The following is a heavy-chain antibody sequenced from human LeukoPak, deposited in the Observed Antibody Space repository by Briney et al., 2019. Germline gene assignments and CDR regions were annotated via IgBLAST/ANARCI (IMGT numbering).Heavy chain of an antibody. D-gene: IGHD6-6*01. CDR2: IYSGGST. CDR1: GFTFDDYA. V-gene: IGHV3-53*01. J-gene: IGHJ4*02. CDR3: ARAAPGGEYYFDY. Sequence: PGGSLRLSCAASGFTFDDYAMHWVRQAPGKGLEWVSIIYSGGSTYYADAVKGRFTISRDNSKNTLYLQMNSLRAEDTAVYYCARAAPGGEYYFDYWGQGTLVTVSS.